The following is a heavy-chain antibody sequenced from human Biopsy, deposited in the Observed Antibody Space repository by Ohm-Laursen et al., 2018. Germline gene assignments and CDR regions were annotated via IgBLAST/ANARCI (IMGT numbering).Heavy chain of an antibody. CDR2: IIPIFNTP. V-gene: IGHV1-69*06. J-gene: IGHJ6*02. Sequence: GASVKASCNVSGDRFSNYPTSWVRQAPGQGLEWMGGIIPIFNTPKYAQRFQGRVTITADRSTTTAYMELSSLRSEDTAVYYCARDTELLSIGLDYNFGMVVWGQGTTVTVSS. D-gene: IGHD1-14*01. CDR3: ARDTELLSIGLDYNFGMVV. CDR1: GDRFSNYP.